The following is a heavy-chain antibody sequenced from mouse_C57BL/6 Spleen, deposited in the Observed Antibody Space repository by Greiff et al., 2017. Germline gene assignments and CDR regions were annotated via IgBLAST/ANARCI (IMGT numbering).Heavy chain of an antibody. V-gene: IGHV1-53*01. D-gene: IGHD1-1*01. CDR2: INPSNGGT. Sequence: QVQLQQPGPELVKPGASVKLSCKASGYTFTSYWMHWVKQRPRQGLEWIGNINPSNGGTNYNEKFKSKATLTVDKSSSTAYMQLSSLTSEDSAVYDCARDYGSSYDWYFEVWGTGTTVTGSS. CDR3: ARDYGSSYDWYFEV. J-gene: IGHJ1*03. CDR1: GYTFTSYW.